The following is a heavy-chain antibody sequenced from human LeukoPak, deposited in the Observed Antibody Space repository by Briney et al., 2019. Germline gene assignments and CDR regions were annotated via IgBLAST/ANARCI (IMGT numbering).Heavy chain of an antibody. CDR2: INPSDGST. D-gene: IGHD5-18*01. CDR3: ARTEFGYSYGTTHDNYYYYYYMDV. V-gene: IGHV1-46*01. CDR1: GYSFTYHY. Sequence: ASVKVSCKASGYSFTYHYMHWLRQAPGQGLEWIGIINPSDGSTTYAQKFQGRVTITADESTSTAYTELSSLRSEDTAVYYCARTEFGYSYGTTHDNYYYYYYMDVWGKGTTVTISS. J-gene: IGHJ6*03.